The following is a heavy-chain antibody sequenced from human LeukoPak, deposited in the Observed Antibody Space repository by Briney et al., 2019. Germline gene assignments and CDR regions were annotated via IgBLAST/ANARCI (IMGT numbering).Heavy chain of an antibody. CDR2: INPNSGGT. Sequence: ASVKVSCKASGYTFTGYYMHWVRQAPGQGLEWMGWINPNSGGTNYAQKFQGRVTMTRDTSISTAYMELSRLRSDDTAVYYCARVSGYCSSTSCYTRGDYWGQGTLVTVST. D-gene: IGHD2-2*02. CDR1: GYTFTGYY. CDR3: ARVSGYCSSTSCYTRGDY. V-gene: IGHV1-2*02. J-gene: IGHJ4*02.